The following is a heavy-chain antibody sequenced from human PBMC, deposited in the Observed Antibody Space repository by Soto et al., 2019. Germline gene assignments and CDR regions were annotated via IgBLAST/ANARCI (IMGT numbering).Heavy chain of an antibody. J-gene: IGHJ4*02. CDR3: ARHVPYYYDSSGPTHPFDY. Sequence: TQSVINTVSGDTIRSYYWILIRQPPGKGLECIGYIYYSGSTNYNPSLKSRVTISVDTSKNQFSLKLSSVTAADTAVYYCARHVPYYYDSSGPTHPFDYWGQGTLVTVSS. CDR2: IYYSGST. CDR1: GDTIRSYY. D-gene: IGHD3-22*01. V-gene: IGHV4-59*08.